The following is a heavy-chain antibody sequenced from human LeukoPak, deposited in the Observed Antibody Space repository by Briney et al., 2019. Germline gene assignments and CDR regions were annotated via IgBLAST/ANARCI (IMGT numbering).Heavy chain of an antibody. CDR2: TIPIFDTR. V-gene: IGHV1-69*06. J-gene: IGHJ6*03. CDR1: GGTFSSYG. CDR3: ARDRRDRGVPYMDV. Sequence: SVKVSCKASGGTFSSYGISWVRQAPGQGLERMGGTIPIFDTRNYAHKFQGRVTISADKSTSTAYMELSSLRSEDTAVYYCARDRRDRGVPYMDVWGKGTTVTVSS. D-gene: IGHD3-10*01.